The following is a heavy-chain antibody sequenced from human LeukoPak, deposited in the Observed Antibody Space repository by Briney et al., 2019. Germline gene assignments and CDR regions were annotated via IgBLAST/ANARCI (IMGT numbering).Heavy chain of an antibody. D-gene: IGHD3-3*01. V-gene: IGHV4-39*01. CDR2: IYYSGST. Sequence: SETLSLTCTVSGGSISSSSYYWGWIRQPPGKGLEWIGSIYYSGSTNYNPSLKSRVAISVDTSKNQFSPKLSSVTAADTAVYYCARQLLPSGYSDYWGQGTLVTVSS. CDR3: ARQLLPSGYSDY. J-gene: IGHJ4*02. CDR1: GGSISSSSYY.